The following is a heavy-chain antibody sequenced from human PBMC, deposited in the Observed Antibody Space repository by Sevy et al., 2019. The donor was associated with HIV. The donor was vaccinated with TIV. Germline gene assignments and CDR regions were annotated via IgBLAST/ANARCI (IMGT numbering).Heavy chain of an antibody. D-gene: IGHD3-22*01. CDR3: ARAHYYYDSSGYMGIDAFDV. CDR1: GFSFSSYW. Sequence: GGSLRLSCAASGFSFSSYWMHWVRQAPGKGLEWVSRSNSDEISRSYADSVMGRFTISRDNAKNTLYLQMENLRVEDTAIYYCARAHYYYDSSGYMGIDAFDVWGQWTTVTVSS. J-gene: IGHJ3*01. CDR2: SNSDEISR. V-gene: IGHV3-74*01.